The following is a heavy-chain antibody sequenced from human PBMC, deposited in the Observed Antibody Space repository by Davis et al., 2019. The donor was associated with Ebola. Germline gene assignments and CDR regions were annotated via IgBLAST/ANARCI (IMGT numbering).Heavy chain of an antibody. Sequence: GGSLRLSCAASGFTFSSYAMSWVRQAPGKGLEWVSVIYSGGSTYYADSVKGRFTISRHNSKNTLYLQMNSLGAEDTAVYYCASLSGGGYSYGEYYFDYWGQGTLVTVSS. J-gene: IGHJ4*02. CDR1: GFTFSSYA. CDR3: ASLSGGGYSYGEYYFDY. D-gene: IGHD5-18*01. CDR2: IYSGGST. V-gene: IGHV3-53*04.